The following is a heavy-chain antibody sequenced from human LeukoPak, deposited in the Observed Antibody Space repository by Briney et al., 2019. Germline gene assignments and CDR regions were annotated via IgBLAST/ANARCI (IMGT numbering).Heavy chain of an antibody. V-gene: IGHV4-39*07. Sequence: SETLSLTCNVSGGSISSSSFYWGWTRQPPGKGLEWIGSIHYSARIYYNPSLKSRLTISPDTSKNQFSLKLTSVTAADTAVYYCTREVRSAWASFDPWGQGTLVIVSS. J-gene: IGHJ5*02. CDR3: TREVRSAWASFDP. D-gene: IGHD1-26*01. CDR1: GGSISSSSFY. CDR2: IHYSARI.